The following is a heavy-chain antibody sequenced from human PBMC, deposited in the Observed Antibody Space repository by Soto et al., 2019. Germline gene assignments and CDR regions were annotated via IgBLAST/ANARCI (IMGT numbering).Heavy chain of an antibody. D-gene: IGHD3-3*01. CDR3: ARGRLGVGY. CDR1: GASISRYY. V-gene: IGHV4-59*01. Sequence: QVQLQESGPGLVKPSETLSLTCSVSGASISRYYWSWLRQPPGKGLEWIGYIQNSESTSYNPSLKSRVTISVDTSKNQFSLRLNSVTAADTAVYYCARGRLGVGYWGQGTLVTVSS. J-gene: IGHJ4*02. CDR2: IQNSEST.